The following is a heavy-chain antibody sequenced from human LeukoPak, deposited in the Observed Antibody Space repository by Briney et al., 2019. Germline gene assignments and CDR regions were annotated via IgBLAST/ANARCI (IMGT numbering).Heavy chain of an antibody. Sequence: GRSLRLSCAASGFTFSSYGMHWVRQAPGKGLEWVSVITASGGATYYADSVKGRFTISRDTSKNTLYLQLNSLRAEDTAVYYCARRSYGDIHDFWGQGTLVTVSS. J-gene: IGHJ4*02. CDR2: ITASGGAT. CDR1: GFTFSSYG. D-gene: IGHD4-17*01. V-gene: IGHV3-23*01. CDR3: ARRSYGDIHDF.